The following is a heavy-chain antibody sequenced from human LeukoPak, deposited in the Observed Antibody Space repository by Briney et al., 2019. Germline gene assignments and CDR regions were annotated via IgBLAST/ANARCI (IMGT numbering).Heavy chain of an antibody. Sequence: PSETLSLTCSICGGSIGSYYWSWIRQPPGKGLEWIGYIYYSGSTNYNPSLKSRVTISVDTSKNQFSLKLSSVTAADTAVYYCARTDSYYYYMDVWGKGTTVTVSS. CDR1: GGSIGSYY. V-gene: IGHV4-59*01. CDR2: IYYSGST. J-gene: IGHJ6*03. CDR3: ARTDSYYYYMDV.